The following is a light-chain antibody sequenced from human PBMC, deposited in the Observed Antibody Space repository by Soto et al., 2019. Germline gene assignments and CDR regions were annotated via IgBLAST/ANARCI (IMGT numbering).Light chain of an antibody. CDR3: QQANSFPRT. CDR2: AAS. J-gene: IGKJ1*01. Sequence: DIQMTQFPSSVSASVGDRVTITCRASQGIRSRLAWYHQEPGKAPKLLIYAASSLQSGVPSRFSGSGSGTDFTLTISSLQPEDSATYYCQQANSFPRTFGQGTKVEIK. V-gene: IGKV1-12*01. CDR1: QGIRSR.